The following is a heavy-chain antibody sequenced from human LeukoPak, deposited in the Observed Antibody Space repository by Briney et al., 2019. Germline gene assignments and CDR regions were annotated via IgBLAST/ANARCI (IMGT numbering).Heavy chain of an antibody. CDR1: GLIFSGYA. V-gene: IGHV3-23*01. J-gene: IGHJ4*02. CDR3: ARGDDSGYYDYFDY. D-gene: IGHD3-22*01. CDR2: ISDSGGSP. Sequence: GSLRLSCAASGLIFSGYAMSWVRQAPGKGLEWVSSISDSGGSPYYAASVKGRFTISRDFSKNTVFLHMNSLRAEDTAMYYCARGDDSGYYDYFDYWGQGALVTVSS.